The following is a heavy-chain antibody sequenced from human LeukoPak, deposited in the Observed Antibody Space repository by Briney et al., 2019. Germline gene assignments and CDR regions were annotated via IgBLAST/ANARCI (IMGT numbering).Heavy chain of an antibody. J-gene: IGHJ6*03. CDR1: GGSISTYY. CDR3: ARGPEFHYYYYYMDV. V-gene: IGHV4-4*07. Sequence: SETLSLTCTVSGGSISTYYWSWVRQPAGKGLEWIGRIYTSGSTNYNPSLKSRVTMSVDMSKNQFSLKLSSVTAADTAVYYCARGPEFHYYYYYMDVWGKGTTVTVSS. D-gene: IGHD3-10*01. CDR2: IYTSGST.